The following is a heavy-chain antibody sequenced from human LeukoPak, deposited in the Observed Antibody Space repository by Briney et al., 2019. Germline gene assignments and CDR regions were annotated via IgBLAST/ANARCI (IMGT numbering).Heavy chain of an antibody. CDR2: IYPGDSAT. D-gene: IGHD2-15*01. CDR3: ARDSAQEYCSGGSCYNNWFDP. J-gene: IGHJ5*02. V-gene: IGHV5-51*01. Sequence: GESLKISCKGSGYSFTSYWIGWVRQMPGKGLEWMGIIYPGDSATRYSPSFLGQVTISADKSISTAYLQWSSLKASDTAVYYCARDSAQEYCSGGSCYNNWFDPWGQGTLVTVSS. CDR1: GYSFTSYW.